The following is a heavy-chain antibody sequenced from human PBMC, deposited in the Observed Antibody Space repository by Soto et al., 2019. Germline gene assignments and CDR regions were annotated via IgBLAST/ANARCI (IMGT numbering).Heavy chain of an antibody. CDR1: VFPFSSYW. D-gene: IGHD6-19*01. J-gene: IGHJ6*02. CDR3: ASPYMYSSGLYFYGMDV. V-gene: IGHV3-74*01. Sequence: EVQLVESGGGLVQPGGSLRLSCAASVFPFSSYWMHWVRQAPGKGLVWVSRINSDGSSTSYADSVKGRFTISRDNAKNTVYLQMNSLRAEDTAVYYCASPYMYSSGLYFYGMDVWGQGTTVTVSS. CDR2: INSDGSST.